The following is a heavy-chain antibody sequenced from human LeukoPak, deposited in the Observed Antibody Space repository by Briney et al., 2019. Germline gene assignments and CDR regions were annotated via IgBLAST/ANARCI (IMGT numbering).Heavy chain of an antibody. CDR1: GYTFTSYD. D-gene: IGHD1-14*01. CDR3: ARGPPEHPQGY. J-gene: IGHJ4*02. V-gene: IGHV1-8*01. CDR2: LNPNSGNT. Sequence: AASVKVSCKASGYTFTSYDLNWVRQATGQGLEWMGWLNPNSGNTGYAQKFQGRITMTRDTSISTAYMELSSLRSEDTAVYYCARGPPEHPQGYWGQGTLVTVSS.